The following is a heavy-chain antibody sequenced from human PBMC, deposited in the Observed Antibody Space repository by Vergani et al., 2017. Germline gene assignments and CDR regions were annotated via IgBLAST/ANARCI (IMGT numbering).Heavy chain of an antibody. V-gene: IGHV4-39*02. J-gene: IGHJ4*02. CDR2: IYYSGST. CDR3: ARDTDGDPY. Sequence: QLQLQESGPGLVKPSETLSLTCTVSGGSISSSSYYWGWIRQPPGKGLEWIGSIYYSGSTYYNPSLTSRVTISVDTSKNQFSLKLSSVTAEDTAVYYCARDTDGDPYWGQGTLVTVSS. D-gene: IGHD7-27*01. CDR1: GGSISSSSYY.